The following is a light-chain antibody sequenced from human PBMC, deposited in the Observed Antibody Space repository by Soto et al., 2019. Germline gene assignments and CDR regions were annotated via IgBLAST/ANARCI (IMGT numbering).Light chain of an antibody. V-gene: IGKV3-20*01. CDR3: QQYGSSGT. CDR2: GAS. CDR1: QSVSSSY. Sequence: EIVLTQSPGTLSLSPGDRATLSCRASQSVSSSYLAWYQQKHGQVPRLLIYGASNRATGIPDRFSGSGSGTDFTLTISRLEPEDFAVYYCQQYGSSGTFGQGTKVDI. J-gene: IGKJ1*01.